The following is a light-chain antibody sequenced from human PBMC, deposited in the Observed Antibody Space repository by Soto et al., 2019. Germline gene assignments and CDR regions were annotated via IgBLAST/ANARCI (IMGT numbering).Light chain of an antibody. V-gene: IGKV3-20*01. CDR3: QFYGSSPRT. Sequence: IVLTQSPATLSLSPGERATLSCRASESVSSIAWYQQKPGQTPRLLIYGASSRATDIPDRFSGSGSGTDFTLTVSRLEPEDFAVYYCQFYGSSPRTFGQGTKVDIK. CDR1: ESVSS. J-gene: IGKJ1*01. CDR2: GAS.